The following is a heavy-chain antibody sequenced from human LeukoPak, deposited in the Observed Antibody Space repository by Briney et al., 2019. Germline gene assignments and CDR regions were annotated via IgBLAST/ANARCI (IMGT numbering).Heavy chain of an antibody. J-gene: IGHJ4*02. CDR2: VIPIYGTP. D-gene: IGHD1-20*01. V-gene: IGHV1-69*05. CDR1: GGSFSTSG. CDR3: ARVNIWTDFDY. Sequence: SVKVSCKASGGSFSTSGFSWVRQAPGQGLEWMGGVIPIYGTPSYAQKFQGRVTMTRDTSTSTVYMELSSLRSEDTAVYYCARVNIWTDFDYWGQGTLVTVSS.